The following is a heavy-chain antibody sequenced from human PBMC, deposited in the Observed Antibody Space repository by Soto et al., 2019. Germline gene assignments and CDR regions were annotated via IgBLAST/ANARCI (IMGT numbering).Heavy chain of an antibody. D-gene: IGHD5-12*01. J-gene: IGHJ6*02. CDR3: ARDREYSGFYYGMDV. CDR2: ISFDGNNQ. CDR1: GFTFSRNA. Sequence: GGSLRLSCEASGFTFSRNAMHWVRQSPGKGLEWVAVISFDGNNQYYTDSVKGRFTISRDNSKNTLDLQMNSLRREDTAVYYCARDREYSGFYYGMDVWGQGTTVTVSS. V-gene: IGHV3-30-3*01.